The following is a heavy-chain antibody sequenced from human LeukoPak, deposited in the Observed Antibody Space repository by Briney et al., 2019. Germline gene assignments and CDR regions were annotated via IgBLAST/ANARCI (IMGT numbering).Heavy chain of an antibody. CDR3: ARGPVNYDILTGYYREPHFDY. V-gene: IGHV1-2*02. J-gene: IGHJ4*02. CDR1: GYTFTTYY. Sequence: ASVKVSCKSSGYTFTTYYLHWVRQAPGQGLEWMGWVNPNSGATNYAQKFQGRVTMTRDTSISTAYMELSRLRSDDTAVYYCARGPVNYDILTGYYREPHFDYWGQGTLVTVSS. D-gene: IGHD3-9*01. CDR2: VNPNSGAT.